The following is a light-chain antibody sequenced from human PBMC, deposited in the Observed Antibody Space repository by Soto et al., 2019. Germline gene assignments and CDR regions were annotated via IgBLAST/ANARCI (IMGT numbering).Light chain of an antibody. CDR1: HNDVGHENF. Sequence: QSALAQPASVSGSPGQSITISCTGTHNDVGHENFVSWYQQHPDKVPKLIIYDVTRRASGVSSRFSASKSCNTASLAISGRQADDEADYYCCSYRSDIPRFLVFGSGTKLTVL. CDR2: DVT. CDR3: CSYRSDIPRFLV. V-gene: IGLV2-14*03. J-gene: IGLJ2*01.